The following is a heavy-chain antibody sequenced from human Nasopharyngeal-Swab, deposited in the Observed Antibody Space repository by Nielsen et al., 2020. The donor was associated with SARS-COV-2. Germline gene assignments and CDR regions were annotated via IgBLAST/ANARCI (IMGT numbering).Heavy chain of an antibody. CDR3: ARPYCSSTSCPNWFDP. D-gene: IGHD2-2*01. CDR1: GYSFTSYW. CDR2: IYPGDSDT. Sequence: SCKGSGYSFTSYWIGWVRQMPGKGLERMGIIYPGDSDTRYSPSFQGQVTISADKSISTAYLQWSSLKASDTAMYYCARPYCSSTSCPNWFDPWGQGTLVTVSS. V-gene: IGHV5-51*01. J-gene: IGHJ5*02.